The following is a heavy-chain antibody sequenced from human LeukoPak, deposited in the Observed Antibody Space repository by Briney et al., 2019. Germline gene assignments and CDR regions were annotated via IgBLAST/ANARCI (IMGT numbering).Heavy chain of an antibody. Sequence: SETLSLTCTVSGGSISSNYWSWIRQPPGKGLEWIGYIYYRGSTNYNPSLKSRVTISVDTSKNQFSLKLGSVTAADTAIYYCARRFRPGNSSSWYIFDYWGQGTLDTVSS. CDR1: GGSISSNY. CDR2: IYYRGST. V-gene: IGHV4-59*08. D-gene: IGHD6-13*01. J-gene: IGHJ4*02. CDR3: ARRFRPGNSSSWYIFDY.